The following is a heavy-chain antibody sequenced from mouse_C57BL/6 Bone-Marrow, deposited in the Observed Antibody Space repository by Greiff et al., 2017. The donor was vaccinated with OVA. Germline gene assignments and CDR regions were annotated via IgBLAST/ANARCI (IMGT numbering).Heavy chain of an antibody. D-gene: IGHD2-1*01. Sequence: QVQLQQSGAELMKPGASVKLSCKATGYTFTGYWIEWVKQRPGHGLEWIGEILPGSGSTNYNEKFKGKATFTADTSSNTAYMQLSSLTTEDSAIYYGARGGAYGNYLAWFAYWGQGTLVTVSA. CDR3: ARGGAYGNYLAWFAY. CDR1: GYTFTGYW. V-gene: IGHV1-9*01. CDR2: ILPGSGST. J-gene: IGHJ3*01.